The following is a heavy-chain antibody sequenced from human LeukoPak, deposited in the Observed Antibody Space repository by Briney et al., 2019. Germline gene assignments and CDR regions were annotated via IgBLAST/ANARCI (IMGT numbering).Heavy chain of an antibody. CDR3: ARLRQYCSSTSCLYYYGMDV. Sequence: GGSLRLSCAASGFTFSSYAMHWVRQAPGKGLEWLAVISYDGSNKYYADSVKGRFTISRDNSKNTLYLHMNSLRAEDTAVYYCARLRQYCSSTSCLYYYGMDVWGQGTTVTVSS. CDR1: GFTFSSYA. V-gene: IGHV3-30-3*01. D-gene: IGHD2-2*01. J-gene: IGHJ6*02. CDR2: ISYDGSNK.